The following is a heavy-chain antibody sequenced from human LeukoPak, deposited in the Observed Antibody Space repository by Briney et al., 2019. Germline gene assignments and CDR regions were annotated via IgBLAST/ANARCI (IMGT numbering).Heavy chain of an antibody. CDR2: IYHSGST. CDR1: GYSLSSGYY. V-gene: IGHV4-38-2*01. CDR3: ARGGGYYNY. J-gene: IGHJ4*02. D-gene: IGHD3-3*01. Sequence: SETLSLTCAVSGYSLSSGYYWGWIRQPPGEGLEWIGSIYHSGSTYYNPSLKSRVTISVDTSKNQFSLKLSSVTAADTAVYYCARGGGYYNYWGRGTLVTVSS.